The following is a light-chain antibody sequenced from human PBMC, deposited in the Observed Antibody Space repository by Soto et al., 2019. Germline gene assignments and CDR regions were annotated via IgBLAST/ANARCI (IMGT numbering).Light chain of an antibody. CDR2: WAS. CDR3: QQYYTTPSIT. CDR1: QSILYSSNNKNY. J-gene: IGKJ5*01. Sequence: DIVMTQSPDSLVVSLGERATINCKSSQSILYSSNNKNYLAWYQQKPGQPPKLLISWASNRASGVPDRFSGSGSGTEFTLTISSLQAADVAVYYCQQYYTTPSITFGQGTRLEIK. V-gene: IGKV4-1*01.